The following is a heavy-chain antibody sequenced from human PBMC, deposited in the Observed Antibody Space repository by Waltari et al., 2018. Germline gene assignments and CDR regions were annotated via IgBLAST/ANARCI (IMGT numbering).Heavy chain of an antibody. CDR1: GFTFSSYA. CDR3: AKVRYYDFWSGDPDY. Sequence: EVQLLESGGGLVQPGGSLRLSCAASGFTFSSYAMSWVRQAPGKGLEWVSGISGSGGRTYYAESVKGRFTISRDNSKNTLYLQMNSLRAEDTAVYYCAKVRYYDFWSGDPDYWGQGTLVTVSS. V-gene: IGHV3-23*01. CDR2: ISGSGGRT. J-gene: IGHJ4*02. D-gene: IGHD3-3*01.